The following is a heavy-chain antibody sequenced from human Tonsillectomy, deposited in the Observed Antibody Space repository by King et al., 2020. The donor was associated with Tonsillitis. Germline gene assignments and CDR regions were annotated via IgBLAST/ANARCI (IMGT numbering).Heavy chain of an antibody. J-gene: IGHJ5*02. CDR3: ARRFRITMVRGLSNGWFDP. CDR2: INHSGST. V-gene: IGHV4-34*01. CDR1: GGSFSGYY. Sequence: VQLQQWGAGLLKPSEPLSLTCAVYGGSFSGYYWSWIRQPPGKGLEWIGEINHSGSTNYNPSLKSRVTISVDTSKNQFSLKLSSVTAADTAVYYCARRFRITMVRGLSNGWFDPWGQGTLVTVSS. D-gene: IGHD3-10*01.